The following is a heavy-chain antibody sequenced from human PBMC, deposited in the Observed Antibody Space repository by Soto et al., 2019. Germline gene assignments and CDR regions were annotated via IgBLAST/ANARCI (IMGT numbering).Heavy chain of an antibody. CDR3: AKTYYSTTYYYYYMDV. J-gene: IGHJ6*03. D-gene: IGHD4-4*01. CDR1: GFTFSSYA. V-gene: IGHV3-23*01. CDR2: ISGSGGST. Sequence: EVQLLESGGGLVQPGGSLRLSCAASGFTFSSYAMSWVRQAPGKRLEWVSAISGSGGSTYYADSVKGRFTISRDNSKNTLYLQMNSLRAEDTAVYYCAKTYYSTTYYYYYMDVWGKGTTVTVSS.